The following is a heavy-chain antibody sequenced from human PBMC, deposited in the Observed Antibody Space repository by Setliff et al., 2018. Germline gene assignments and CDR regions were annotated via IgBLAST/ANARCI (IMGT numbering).Heavy chain of an antibody. CDR2: VHYSGDS. J-gene: IGHJ4*02. CDR1: GGTMTSYY. D-gene: IGHD3-10*01. V-gene: IGHV4-59*13. CDR3: ARQPSSGSYYNPRPYYFDY. Sequence: SETLSLTCTVSGGTMTSYYWSWIRQAPWKGLEWIGYVHYSGDSNYNPSLKSRVTMSVDTSKNQFSLNLISVTAADTAVYYFARQPSSGSYYNPRPYYFDYWGQGTLVTLL.